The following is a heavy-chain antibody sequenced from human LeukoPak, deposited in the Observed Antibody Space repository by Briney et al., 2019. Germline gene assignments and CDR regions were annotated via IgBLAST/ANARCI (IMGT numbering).Heavy chain of an antibody. Sequence: ASVKVSCKASGHTFTSYYMHWVRQAPGQGLEWMGIINPSGGSTSYAQKFQGRVTMTRDTSTSTVYMELSSLRSEDTAVYYCARDGGDYVPNDAFDIWGQGTMVTVSS. CDR3: ARDGGDYVPNDAFDI. D-gene: IGHD4-17*01. V-gene: IGHV1-46*01. CDR2: INPSGGST. CDR1: GHTFTSYY. J-gene: IGHJ3*02.